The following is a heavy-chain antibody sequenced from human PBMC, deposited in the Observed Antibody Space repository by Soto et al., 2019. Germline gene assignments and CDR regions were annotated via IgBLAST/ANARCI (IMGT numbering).Heavy chain of an antibody. J-gene: IGHJ4*02. V-gene: IGHV4-59*01. CDR3: ARCRHYYDSTFFDY. CDR1: GGSISSYY. Sequence: SETLSLTCTVSGGSISSYYWSWIRQPPGKGLEWIGYIYYSGSTNYNPSPKSRVTISVDTYKNQFSLKLSSVTAADTAVYYCARCRHYYDSTFFDYWGQGTLVTVSS. D-gene: IGHD3-22*01. CDR2: IYYSGST.